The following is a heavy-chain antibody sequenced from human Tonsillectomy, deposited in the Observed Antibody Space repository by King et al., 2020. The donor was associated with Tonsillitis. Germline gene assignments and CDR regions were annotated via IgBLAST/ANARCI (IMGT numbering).Heavy chain of an antibody. J-gene: IGHJ6*02. CDR3: AKDKGRAAGHPTFGMDV. CDR2: ISWDGGST. D-gene: IGHD6-13*01. Sequence: VQLVESGGVVVQPGGSLRLSCAASGFTFDDYAMHWVRQAPGKGLEWVSLISWDGGSTYYADSVKGRFTISRDNSKNSLYLQMNSLRAEDTGLYYCAKDKGRAAGHPTFGMDVWGQGTTVTVSS. CDR1: GFTFDDYA. V-gene: IGHV3-43D*03.